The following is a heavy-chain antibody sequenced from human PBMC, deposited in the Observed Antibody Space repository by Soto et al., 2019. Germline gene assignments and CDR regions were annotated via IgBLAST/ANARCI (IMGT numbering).Heavy chain of an antibody. D-gene: IGHD3-10*01. Sequence: ASVKVSCKASGYTFTSYGISWVRQAPGQGLEWMGWISAYNGNTNYAQKLQGRVTMTTDTSTSTAYMELRSLRSDDTAVYYCARDGGHYGSGSYYNGDYYYYGMDVWGQGTTVTVSS. V-gene: IGHV1-18*04. CDR1: GYTFTSYG. CDR3: ARDGGHYGSGSYYNGDYYYYGMDV. J-gene: IGHJ6*02. CDR2: ISAYNGNT.